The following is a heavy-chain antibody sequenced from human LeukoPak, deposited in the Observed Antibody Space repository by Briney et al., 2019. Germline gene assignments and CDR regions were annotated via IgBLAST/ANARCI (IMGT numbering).Heavy chain of an antibody. CDR1: GGSISTSSYY. D-gene: IGHD6-13*01. CDR2: IFYSGST. Sequence: SETLSLTCTVSGGSISTSSYYWGWVRQPPGKGLEWIGNIFYSGSTYYSPSLKSRVTISVDTSKNKFSLKLGSVTAADTAVYYCARVYYSSSYDYWYFDLWGRGTLVTVSS. V-gene: IGHV4-39*07. CDR3: ARVYYSSSYDYWYFDL. J-gene: IGHJ2*01.